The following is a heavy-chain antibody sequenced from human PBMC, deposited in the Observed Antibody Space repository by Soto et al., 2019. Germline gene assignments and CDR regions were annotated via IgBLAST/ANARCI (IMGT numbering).Heavy chain of an antibody. Sequence: EVQLVETGGGLIQPGGSLRLSCAAAGFTVSGNYMSWVRQAPGKGLEWVSVIYNGGGTYYADSVKGRFTISRDNSKNTLYLQMNSLRDEDTAVYYCASTRGSSYDYWGQGTLVTVSS. CDR1: GFTVSGNY. V-gene: IGHV3-53*02. CDR2: IYNGGGT. J-gene: IGHJ4*02. D-gene: IGHD6-6*01. CDR3: ASTRGSSYDY.